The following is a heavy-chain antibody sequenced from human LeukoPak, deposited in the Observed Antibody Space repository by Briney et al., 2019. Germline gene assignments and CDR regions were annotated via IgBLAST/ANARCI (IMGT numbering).Heavy chain of an antibody. CDR1: GGSFSGYY. D-gene: IGHD6-6*01. J-gene: IGHJ4*02. Sequence: SETLSLTCAVYGGSFSGYYWSWIRQPPGKGLEWIGEINHSGSTNYNPSLKSRVTISVDTSKNQFSLKLSSVTAADTAVYYCARGFPSSSSFVDYWGQGTLVTVSS. V-gene: IGHV4-34*01. CDR3: ARGFPSSSSFVDY. CDR2: INHSGST.